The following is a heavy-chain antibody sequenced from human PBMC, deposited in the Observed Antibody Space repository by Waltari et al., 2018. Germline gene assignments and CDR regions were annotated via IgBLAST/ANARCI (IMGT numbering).Heavy chain of an antibody. CDR3: AREGDSSGYGWFDP. V-gene: IGHV4-61*02. Sequence: QVQLQESGPGLVKPSQTLSLTCTVSGGSISSGSYSWSWIRQPAGKGLEWIGRIYTSGSTNYNPSLKSRVTISVDTSKNQFSLKLSSVTAADTAVYYCAREGDSSGYGWFDPWGQGTLVTVSS. D-gene: IGHD3-22*01. CDR2: IYTSGST. CDR1: GGSISSGSYS. J-gene: IGHJ5*02.